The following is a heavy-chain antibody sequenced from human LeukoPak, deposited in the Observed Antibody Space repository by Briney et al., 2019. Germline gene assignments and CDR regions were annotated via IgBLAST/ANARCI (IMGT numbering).Heavy chain of an antibody. Sequence: GGSLRLSCAASGFTFINAWMAWVRQAPGKGLEWVGRIKAKAHGGTIEYAAPVKGRFTISRDNVQNSVFLQLNRLRDEDTAVYYCARGGSPGYNLNAFDLWGQGTVVTVSS. J-gene: IGHJ3*01. D-gene: IGHD5-24*01. CDR3: ARGGSPGYNLNAFDL. CDR2: IKAKAHGGTI. V-gene: IGHV3-15*01. CDR1: GFTFINAW.